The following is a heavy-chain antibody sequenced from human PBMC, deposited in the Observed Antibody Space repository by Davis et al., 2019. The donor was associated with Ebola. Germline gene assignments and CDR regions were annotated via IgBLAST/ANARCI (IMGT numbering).Heavy chain of an antibody. CDR2: IYYTGST. Sequence: MPGGSLRLSCTVSGGSISSYYWSWIRQPPGKGLEWIGYIYYTGSTHYSPSLKSRVTISVDTSKNQFSLKLSSVTAADTAVYYCARDVCSGGSCYSFYYYGIDVWGKGTTVTVSS. V-gene: IGHV4-59*12. CDR1: GGSISSYY. D-gene: IGHD2-15*01. CDR3: ARDVCSGGSCYSFYYYGIDV. J-gene: IGHJ6*04.